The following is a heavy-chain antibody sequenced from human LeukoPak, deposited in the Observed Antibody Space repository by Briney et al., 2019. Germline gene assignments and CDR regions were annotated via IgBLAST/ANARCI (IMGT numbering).Heavy chain of an antibody. V-gene: IGHV4-59*01. J-gene: IGHJ4*02. CDR1: GGSISSYY. CDR3: ARGLGEYSYGYAFDY. CDR2: IYYSGST. Sequence: SETLSLTCIVSGGSISSYYWSWIRQPPGKGLEWIGSIYYSGSTNYNPSLKSRVTISVDTSKNQFSLKLSSVTAADTAVYYCARGLGEYSYGYAFDYWGQGTLVTVSS. D-gene: IGHD5-18*01.